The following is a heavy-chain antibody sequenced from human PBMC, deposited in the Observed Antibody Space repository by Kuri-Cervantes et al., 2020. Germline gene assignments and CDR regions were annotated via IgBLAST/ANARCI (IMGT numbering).Heavy chain of an antibody. CDR1: GYTFTSYD. J-gene: IGHJ4*02. Sequence: ASVKVSCKASGYTFTSYDINWVRQATGQGLEWMGWMNPNSGNTGYAQKFQGRVTMTRDTSTSTVYMELSSLGSEDTAVYYCARDHSGMVRGVNFDYWGQGTRVTVSS. CDR2: MNPNSGNT. CDR3: ARDHSGMVRGVNFDY. V-gene: IGHV1-8*01. D-gene: IGHD3-10*01.